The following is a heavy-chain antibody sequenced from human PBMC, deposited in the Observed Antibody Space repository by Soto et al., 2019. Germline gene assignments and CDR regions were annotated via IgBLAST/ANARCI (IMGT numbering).Heavy chain of an antibody. V-gene: IGHV1-18*01. D-gene: IGHD2-15*01. CDR1: GYTFTSYG. CDR2: ISAYNGNT. CDR3: VVAAQPYYFDY. J-gene: IGHJ4*02. Sequence: QVQLVQSGAEVKKPVASVKVSCKASGYTFTSYGISWVRQAPGQGLEWMGWISAYNGNTNYAQKLQGRVTTTTDTSTSTAYKELRSLRSDDTAVYSCVVAAQPYYFDYWGQGTLVTVSS.